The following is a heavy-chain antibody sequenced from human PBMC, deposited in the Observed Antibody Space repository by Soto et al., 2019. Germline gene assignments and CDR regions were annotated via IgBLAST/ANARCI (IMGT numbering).Heavy chain of an antibody. J-gene: IGHJ6*02. CDR1: GGSIGSYY. D-gene: IGHD6-19*01. V-gene: IGHV4-4*07. CDR2: IYTSGST. CDR3: AREGYSSGWYRDYYYYYGMDV. Sequence: PSETLSLTCTVSGGSIGSYYWSWIRQPAGKGLEWIGRIYTSGSTNYNPSLKSRVTMSVDTSKNQFSLKLSSVTAADTAVYYCAREGYSSGWYRDYYYYYGMDVWGQGTTVTVSS.